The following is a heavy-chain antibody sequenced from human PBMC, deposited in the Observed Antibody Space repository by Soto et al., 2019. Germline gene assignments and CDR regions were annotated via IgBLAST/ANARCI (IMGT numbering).Heavy chain of an antibody. J-gene: IGHJ4*02. V-gene: IGHV3-48*01. D-gene: IGHD3-16*01. CDR3: AKDYSPTYTYDYVWGSYPYMAFDY. Sequence: GGSLRLSCAASGFTFSSYSMNWVRQAPGKGLEWVSYISSSSSTIYYADSVKGRFTISRGNSKNTLYLQMNSLRAEDTAVYYCAKDYSPTYTYDYVWGSYPYMAFDYWGQGTLVTVSS. CDR1: GFTFSSYS. CDR2: ISSSSSTI.